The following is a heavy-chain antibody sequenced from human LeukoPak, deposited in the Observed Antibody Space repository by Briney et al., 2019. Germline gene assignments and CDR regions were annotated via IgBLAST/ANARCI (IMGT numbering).Heavy chain of an antibody. D-gene: IGHD6-13*01. CDR3: ARAASNSWTYYFDY. CDR1: GYTFTGYY. V-gene: IGHV1-2*02. Sequence: VASVKVSCKASGYTFTGYYVHWVRQAPGQGLEWMGWINPNSGGANFAQSFQGRVTMTTDTSIGTAYMELSRLKSDDTAVYYCARAASNSWTYYFDYWGQGTLVTVSS. CDR2: INPNSGGA. J-gene: IGHJ4*02.